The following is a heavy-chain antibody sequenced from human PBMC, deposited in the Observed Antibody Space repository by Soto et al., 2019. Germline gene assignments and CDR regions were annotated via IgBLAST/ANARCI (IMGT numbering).Heavy chain of an antibody. CDR2: IRSKAYGGTT. CDR3: TREDRKGGLWFGELYAQFYYYYYGMDV. Sequence: GESLKISCTASGFTFGDYAMSWFRQAPGKGLEWVGFIRSKAYGGTTEYAASVKGRFTISGDDSKSIAYRQMNSLKTEDTAVYYCTREDRKGGLWFGELYAQFYYYYYGMDVWGQGTTVTVSS. J-gene: IGHJ6*02. D-gene: IGHD3-10*01. V-gene: IGHV3-49*03. CDR1: GFTFGDYA.